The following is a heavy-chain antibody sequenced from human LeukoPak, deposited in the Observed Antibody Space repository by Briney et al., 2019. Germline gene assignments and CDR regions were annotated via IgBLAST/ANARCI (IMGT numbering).Heavy chain of an antibody. D-gene: IGHD3-9*01. Sequence: PGGSLRLSCAASGFTFSSYWMSWVRQAPGKGLEWVANIKQGGSEKYYVDSVKGRFTISRDNAKNSLYLQMNSLRAEDTAVYYCARDARYFDWLLSRYFDYWGQGTLVTVSS. V-gene: IGHV3-7*01. CDR1: GFTFSSYW. CDR3: ARDARYFDWLLSRYFDY. J-gene: IGHJ4*02. CDR2: IKQGGSEK.